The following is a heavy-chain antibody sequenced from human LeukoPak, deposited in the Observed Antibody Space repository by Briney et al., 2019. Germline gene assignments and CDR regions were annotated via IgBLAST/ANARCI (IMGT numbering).Heavy chain of an antibody. J-gene: IGHJ4*02. CDR3: AKGENYDFWSGYYTGSYFDY. Sequence: GGSLRLSCAASGFTFSSYAVSWVRQAPGTGLEWVSAISGSGGSTYYADSVKGRFTISRDNSKNTLYLQMNSLRAEDTAVYYCAKGENYDFWSGYYTGSYFDYWGQGTLVTVSS. D-gene: IGHD3-3*01. CDR1: GFTFSSYA. CDR2: ISGSGGST. V-gene: IGHV3-23*01.